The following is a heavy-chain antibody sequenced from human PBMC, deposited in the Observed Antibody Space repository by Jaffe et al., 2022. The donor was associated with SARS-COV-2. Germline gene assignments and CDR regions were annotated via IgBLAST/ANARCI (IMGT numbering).Heavy chain of an antibody. D-gene: IGHD6-19*01. J-gene: IGHJ4*02. Sequence: EPQLVESGGGLVQPGGSLKLSCAASGFIFSNFDMNWVRQAPGKGLEWVSYISSTSRSIYYADSVKGRFIVSRDNAKNSLYLQVNSLRDEDTAVFYCATLAGNRDYWGQGTLVTVSS. CDR3: ATLAGNRDY. CDR1: GFIFSNFD. V-gene: IGHV3-48*02. CDR2: ISSTSRSI.